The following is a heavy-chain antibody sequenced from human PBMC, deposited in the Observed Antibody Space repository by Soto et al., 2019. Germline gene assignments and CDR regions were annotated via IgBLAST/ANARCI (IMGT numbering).Heavy chain of an antibody. J-gene: IGHJ6*02. CDR3: AKEFPQRQGRKMDV. V-gene: IGHV4-31*03. D-gene: IGHD1-1*01. Sequence: SETLSLTCTVTGGSMTSGDQYWTWIRHRPGEGLEWFGYINHRGSLYYNPSLKSRVSMSVDTSKNQFSLNLSSVTAADTAVYYCAKEFPQRQGRKMDVRGQGTMGTGSS. CDR1: GGSMTSGDQY. CDR2: INHRGSL.